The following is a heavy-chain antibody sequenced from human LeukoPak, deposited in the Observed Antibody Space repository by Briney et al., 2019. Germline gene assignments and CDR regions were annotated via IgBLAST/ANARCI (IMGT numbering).Heavy chain of an antibody. CDR3: ATLYSGSYDTVSFEDFNY. J-gene: IGHJ4*02. D-gene: IGHD1-26*01. V-gene: IGHV4-59*01. CDR1: AGSISSYY. CDR2: MYYSGST. Sequence: SETLSLTCTVSAGSISSYYWSWIRQPPGKGLEWIGYMYYSGSTNYNPSLKSRVTISVDTSKNQFSLKLSSVTAADTAVYYCATLYSGSYDTVSFEDFNYWGQGTLVTVSS.